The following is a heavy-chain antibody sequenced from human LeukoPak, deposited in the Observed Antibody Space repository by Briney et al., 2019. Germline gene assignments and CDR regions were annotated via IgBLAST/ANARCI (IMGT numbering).Heavy chain of an antibody. CDR3: ARAGYNSGRVDY. J-gene: IGHJ4*02. D-gene: IGHD6-19*01. V-gene: IGHV4-4*07. Sequence: SETLSLTCTVSGGSISSYYWSWIRQPAGKGLEWIGRIYTSGSTNYNPSLKSRVSMSVDTSKNQFSLKLSSVTAADTGVYYCARAGYNSGRVDYWGQGTLVTVSS. CDR1: GGSISSYY. CDR2: IYTSGST.